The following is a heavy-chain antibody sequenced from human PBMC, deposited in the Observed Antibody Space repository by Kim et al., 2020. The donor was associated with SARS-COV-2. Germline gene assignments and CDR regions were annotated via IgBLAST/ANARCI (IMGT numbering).Heavy chain of an antibody. Sequence: GESLKISCKGSGYSFTSYWISWVRQMPGKGLEWMGRIDPSDSYTNYSPSFQGHVTISADKSISTAYLQWSSLKASDTAMYYCARLRLNRFLWEELDVWGQGTTVTVSS. CDR2: IDPSDSYT. D-gene: IGHD3-3*01. V-gene: IGHV5-10-1*01. CDR1: GYSFTSYW. J-gene: IGHJ6*02. CDR3: ARLRLNRFLWEELDV.